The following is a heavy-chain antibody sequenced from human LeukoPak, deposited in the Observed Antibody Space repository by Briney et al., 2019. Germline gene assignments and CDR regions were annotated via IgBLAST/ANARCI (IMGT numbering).Heavy chain of an antibody. V-gene: IGHV3-30*04. J-gene: IGHJ3*02. CDR1: GFTFSSYA. CDR2: ISYDGSNK. D-gene: IGHD3-3*01. CDR3: ARVGWSWAFDI. Sequence: GRSLRPSCAASGFTFSSYAMHWVRQAPGKGLEWVAVISYDGSNKYYADSVKGRFTISRDNSKNTLYLQMNSLRAEDTAVYYCARVGWSWAFDIWGQGTMVTVSS.